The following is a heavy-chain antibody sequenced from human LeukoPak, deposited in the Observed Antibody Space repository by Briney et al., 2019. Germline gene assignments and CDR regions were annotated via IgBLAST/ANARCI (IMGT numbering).Heavy chain of an antibody. J-gene: IGHJ4*02. CDR1: GFTFSSYSL. Sequence: PGGSLRLSCAASGFTFSSYSLIWVRQPPGKGLEWIGEIYHSGSTNYNTSLKSRVTISLDKSKNQFSLKLTSVTAADTAMYYCARGDESVSSTSCSVWGQGTRVTVSS. D-gene: IGHD2-2*01. CDR2: IYHSGST. V-gene: IGHV4-4*02. CDR3: ARGDESVSSTSCSV.